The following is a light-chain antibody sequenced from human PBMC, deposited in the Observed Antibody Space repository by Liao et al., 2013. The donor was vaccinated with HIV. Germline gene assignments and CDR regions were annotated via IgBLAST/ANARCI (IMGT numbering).Light chain of an antibody. CDR1: GLSRHY. CDR2: KDT. V-gene: IGLV3-25*03. CDR3: QSADNSAGYGLV. J-gene: IGLJ3*02. Sequence: SYELTQPPSMSVSPGQTVSITCSGDGLSRHYGCWYQQKPGRAPVLLIYKDTERSSGVPERFSGSTSGTTVTLTISGVQAEDEADYYCQSADNSAGYGLVFGGGTKLTVL.